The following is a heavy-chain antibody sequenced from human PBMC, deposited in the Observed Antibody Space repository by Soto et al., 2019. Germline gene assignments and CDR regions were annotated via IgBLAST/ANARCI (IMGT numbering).Heavy chain of an antibody. D-gene: IGHD2-2*01. Sequence: GESLKISCKGSGYSFTSYWIGWVRQMPGKGLEWMGIIYPGDSDTRYSPSFQGQVTISADKSISTAYLQWSSLKASDTAMYYCARRTGCSSISCYGDEIPCYYYGMDVWGKGTTGTVGS. V-gene: IGHV5-51*01. CDR1: GYSFTSYW. CDR3: ARRTGCSSISCYGDEIPCYYYGMDV. CDR2: IYPGDSDT. J-gene: IGHJ6*01.